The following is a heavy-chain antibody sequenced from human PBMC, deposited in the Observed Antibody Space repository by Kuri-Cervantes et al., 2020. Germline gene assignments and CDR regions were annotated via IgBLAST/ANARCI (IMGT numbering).Heavy chain of an antibody. CDR1: GFTFDDYA. V-gene: IGHV3-9*01. CDR2: ISWNSGSI. CDR3: ARDRGSSWYYYYGMDV. Sequence: LSLTCAASGFTFDDYAMHWVRQAPGKGLEWVSGISWNSGSIGYADSVKGRFTISRDNSKNTLYLQMNSLRAEDTAVYYCARDRGSSWYYYYGMDVWGQGTTVTVSS. J-gene: IGHJ6*02. D-gene: IGHD6-13*01.